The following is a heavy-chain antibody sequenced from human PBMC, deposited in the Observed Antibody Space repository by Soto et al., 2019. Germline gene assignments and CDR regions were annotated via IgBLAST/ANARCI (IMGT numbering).Heavy chain of an antibody. CDR2: IYSSGST. V-gene: IGHV4-39*01. D-gene: IGHD4-17*01. CDR1: GGSISSSSYY. CDR3: ARHDYGDYYLDY. Sequence: QLQLQESGPGLVKPSETLSLTCTVSGGSISSSSYYWGWIRQPPGKGLEWIGSIYSSGSTYYNPSLKSRVTISVDTSKNQFSLKLSSVTAVDTAVYYCARHDYGDYYLDYWGQGTLVTVSS. J-gene: IGHJ4*02.